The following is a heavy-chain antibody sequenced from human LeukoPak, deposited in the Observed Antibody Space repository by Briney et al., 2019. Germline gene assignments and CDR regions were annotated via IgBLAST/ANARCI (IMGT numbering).Heavy chain of an antibody. CDR1: GFTFSSYS. CDR3: ASTYYDFWSGYYDYYYGMDV. Sequence: GGSLRLSCAASGFTFSSYSMNWVRQAPGKGLEWVSSISSSSSYIYYADSVKGRFTISRDNAKNSLYPQMNSLRAEDTAVYYCASTYYDFWSGYYDYYYGMDVWGQGTTVTVSS. J-gene: IGHJ6*02. CDR2: ISSSSSYI. D-gene: IGHD3-3*01. V-gene: IGHV3-21*01.